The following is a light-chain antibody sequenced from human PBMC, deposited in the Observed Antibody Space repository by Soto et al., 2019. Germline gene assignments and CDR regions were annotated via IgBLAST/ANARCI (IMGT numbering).Light chain of an antibody. Sequence: QSVLTQPPSASGTPGQRVSISCSGSGSNIGANTVQWYQQSPGTAPKLLIYSNSQRPSGVPERFSASKSGTSASLAISGLQSEDEDDYYCASWDDSLKVVFGGGTKLTVL. V-gene: IGLV1-44*01. J-gene: IGLJ3*02. CDR2: SNS. CDR1: GSNIGANT. CDR3: ASWDDSLKVV.